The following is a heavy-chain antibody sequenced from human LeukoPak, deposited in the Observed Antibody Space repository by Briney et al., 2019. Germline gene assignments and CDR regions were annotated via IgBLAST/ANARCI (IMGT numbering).Heavy chain of an antibody. CDR1: GFTFSSYA. Sequence: GGSLRLSCAASGFTFSSYAMHWVRQAPGKGLEWVAVISYDGSNKYYADSVKGRFTISRDNSKNTLYLQMNSLRAEDTAVYYCAKHDGYASFVDYWGQGTLVTVSS. CDR3: AKHDGYASFVDY. V-gene: IGHV3-30-3*02. CDR2: ISYDGSNK. D-gene: IGHD5-24*01. J-gene: IGHJ4*02.